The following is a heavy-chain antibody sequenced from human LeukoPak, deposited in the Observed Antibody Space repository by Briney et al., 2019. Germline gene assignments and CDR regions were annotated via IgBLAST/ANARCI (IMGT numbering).Heavy chain of an antibody. CDR2: INSDGINT. CDR1: GFTFSDHY. V-gene: IGHV3-74*01. D-gene: IGHD3-22*01. Sequence: TGGSLRLSCAASGFTFSDHYMDWVRQAPGKGLVWVSRINSDGINTSYADSVKGRFTISRDNAKNTLSLQMNSLRAEDTAVYYCARDLGQYYDTSDNWFDPWGQGTLVTVSS. J-gene: IGHJ5*02. CDR3: ARDLGQYYDTSDNWFDP.